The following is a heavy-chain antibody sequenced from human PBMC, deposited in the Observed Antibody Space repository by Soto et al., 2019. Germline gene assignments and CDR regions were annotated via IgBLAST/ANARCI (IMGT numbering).Heavy chain of an antibody. CDR3: AKERRSWFSYFDY. D-gene: IGHD6-13*01. CDR1: GFTFSSYG. CDR2: ISYDGSNK. Sequence: GGSLRLSSAASGFTFSSYGMHWVRQAPGKGLEWVAVISYDGSNKYYADSVKGRFTISRDNSKNTLYLQMNSLRAEDTAVYYCAKERRSWFSYFDYWGQGTLVTVS. V-gene: IGHV3-30*18. J-gene: IGHJ4*02.